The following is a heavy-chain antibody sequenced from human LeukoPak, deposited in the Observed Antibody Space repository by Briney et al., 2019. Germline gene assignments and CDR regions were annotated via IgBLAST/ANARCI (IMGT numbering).Heavy chain of an antibody. Sequence: PSETLSLTCIVSGGSISSSSYYWGWIRQPPGKGLEWIGSIYYSGSTYYNPSLKSRVTISVDTSKNQFSLKLSSVTAADTAVYYCARDAASSGSYFPNYFDYWGQGTLVTVSS. J-gene: IGHJ4*02. D-gene: IGHD1-26*01. CDR3: ARDAASSGSYFPNYFDY. V-gene: IGHV4-39*07. CDR2: IYYSGST. CDR1: GGSISSSSYY.